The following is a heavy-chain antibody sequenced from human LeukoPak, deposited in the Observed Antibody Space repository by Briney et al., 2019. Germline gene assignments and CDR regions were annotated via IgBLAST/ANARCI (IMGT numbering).Heavy chain of an antibody. CDR3: AKDIKSGEWELPDFDY. D-gene: IGHD1-26*01. CDR1: GFTFDDYA. V-gene: IGHV3-9*01. J-gene: IGHJ4*02. CDR2: ISWNSGSI. Sequence: GGSLRLSCAASGFTFDDYAMHWVRQAPGKGLEWVSGISWNSGSIGYADSVKGRFTISRDNAKNSLYLQMNSLRAEDTALYYRAKDIKSGEWELPDFDYWGQGTLVTVSS.